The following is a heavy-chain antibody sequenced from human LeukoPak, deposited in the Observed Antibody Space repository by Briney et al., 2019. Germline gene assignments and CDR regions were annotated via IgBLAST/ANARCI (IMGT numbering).Heavy chain of an antibody. D-gene: IGHD3-10*01. V-gene: IGHV4-34*01. Sequence: SETLSLTCAVYGGSFSGYYWSWIRQPPGKGLEWIGEINHSGSTNYNPSLKSRVTISVDTSKNQFSLKLSSVTAADTAVYYCAKSNGYGLVDIWGQGTLVTVSS. CDR1: GGSFSGYY. CDR2: INHSGST. CDR3: AKSNGYGLVDI. J-gene: IGHJ3*02.